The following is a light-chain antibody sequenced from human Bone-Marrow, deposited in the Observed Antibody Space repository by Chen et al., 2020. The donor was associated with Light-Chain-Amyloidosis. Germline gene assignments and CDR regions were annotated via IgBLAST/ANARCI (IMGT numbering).Light chain of an antibody. CDR2: EVS. V-gene: IGLV2-23*02. Sequence: QSALTQPASVSGSPGQSITISSTGTSSDVGSYNLVSWYQQPPGKAPKLMIYEVSKRPSGVSNRFSGSKSGNTASLTISGLQAEDEADYYCCSYAGSSLVFGGGTKLTVL. CDR3: CSYAGSSLV. CDR1: SSDVGSYNL. J-gene: IGLJ2*01.